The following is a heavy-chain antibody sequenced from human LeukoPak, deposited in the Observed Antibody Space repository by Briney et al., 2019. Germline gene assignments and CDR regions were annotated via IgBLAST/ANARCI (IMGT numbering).Heavy chain of an antibody. V-gene: IGHV3-30*04. J-gene: IGHJ4*02. Sequence: GGSLRLSCAASGFTFSSYAMHWVRQAPGKGLEWVAVISYDGSNKYYADSVKGRFTISRDNSKNTLYLQMNSLTAEETAVYYCARDAFHSPFDYSTDMIDYWGQGTLVTVSS. CDR1: GFTFSSYA. CDR2: ISYDGSNK. D-gene: IGHD4-11*01. CDR3: ARDAFHSPFDYSTDMIDY.